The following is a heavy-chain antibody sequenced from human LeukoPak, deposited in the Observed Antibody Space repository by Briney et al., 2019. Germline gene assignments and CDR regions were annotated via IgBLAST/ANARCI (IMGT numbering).Heavy chain of an antibody. CDR3: ARGGSGYNPIDF. Sequence: ASVTVSCKASGYTFSSSGISWVRQAPGQGLEWMGWISPYNDDTRYEQTLQGRVTMTTDTSTSTVYMELRSLRSDDTAVYYCARGGSGYNPIDFWGQGTRVTVSS. V-gene: IGHV1-18*01. D-gene: IGHD5-12*01. CDR1: GYTFSSSG. J-gene: IGHJ4*02. CDR2: ISPYNDDT.